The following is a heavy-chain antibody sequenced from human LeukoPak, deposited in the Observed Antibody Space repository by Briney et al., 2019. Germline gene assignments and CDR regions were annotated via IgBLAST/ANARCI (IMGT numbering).Heavy chain of an antibody. V-gene: IGHV1-8*01. Sequence: ASVKVSCKTSGYNFNDFDINWVRQATGQGLEWMGWMTPGSGHTGYARKFQGRVSMTRDTSISTAYMELSSLKSEDTALYYCMTGRTYDDSTPYDYWGQGTLVTVSS. CDR1: GYNFNDFD. CDR3: MTGRTYDDSTPYDY. J-gene: IGHJ4*02. D-gene: IGHD4-4*01. CDR2: MTPGSGHT.